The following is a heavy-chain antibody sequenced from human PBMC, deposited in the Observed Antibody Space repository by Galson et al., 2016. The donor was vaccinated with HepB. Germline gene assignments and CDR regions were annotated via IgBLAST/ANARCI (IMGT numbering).Heavy chain of an antibody. J-gene: IGHJ5*02. D-gene: IGHD6-25*01. V-gene: IGHV3-11*06. CDR3: ARFTAPGSGSPDH. Sequence: SLRLSCAASGFDFSDFYMAWVRQTPGEGLEWLSYISGTTTFASPFTDYAESVKGRFTISRDNSKNLLSLQLTAMRPEDSGIYYCARFTAPGSGSPDHWGQGTLVTVSS. CDR1: GFDFSDFY. CDR2: ISGTTTFASPFT.